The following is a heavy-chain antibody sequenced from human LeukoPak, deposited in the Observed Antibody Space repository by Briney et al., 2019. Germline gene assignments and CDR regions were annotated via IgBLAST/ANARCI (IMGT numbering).Heavy chain of an antibody. V-gene: IGHV4-59*01. CDR1: GGSISSDY. CDR2: IYYTGTT. CDR3: AKTATVTTRYGLDL. Sequence: SETLSLTCTVSGGSISSDYWRWLRHPPGKGLEWMGNIYYTGTTNYHPSLKSRVTLSVETSRNQISLKQSSLAAPGHAVVFLAKTATVTTRYGLDLGAQGTTVSVSS. D-gene: IGHD4-11*01. J-gene: IGHJ6*02.